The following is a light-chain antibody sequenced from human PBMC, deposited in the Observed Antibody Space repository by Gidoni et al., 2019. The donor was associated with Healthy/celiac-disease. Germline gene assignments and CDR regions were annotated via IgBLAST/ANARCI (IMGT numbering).Light chain of an antibody. V-gene: IGKV1-8*01. J-gene: IGKJ1*01. Sequence: AIRMTQSPSSFSASTGDRVTITCRASQGISSYLAWYQQNPGKAPKLLIYAASTWQSGVPSRFSGSGSGTDFTLTISCLQSEDFATYYCQQYYSYPWTFGQGTKVEIK. CDR1: QGISSY. CDR2: AAS. CDR3: QQYYSYPWT.